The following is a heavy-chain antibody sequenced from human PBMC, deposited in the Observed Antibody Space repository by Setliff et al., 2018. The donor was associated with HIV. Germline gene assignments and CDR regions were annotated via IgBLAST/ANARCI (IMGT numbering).Heavy chain of an antibody. CDR2: INQSGIS. Sequence: SETLSLTCTVSGGSISSGSHYWTWIRQPPGKGLEWIGEINQSGISNFNPSLKSRVTMPIDTPKNQFSLKLSSVTAADTAVYYCVRGGSYHDYWGQGTLVTVSS. J-gene: IGHJ4*02. D-gene: IGHD1-26*01. CDR3: VRGGSYHDY. CDR1: GGSISSGSHY. V-gene: IGHV4-39*07.